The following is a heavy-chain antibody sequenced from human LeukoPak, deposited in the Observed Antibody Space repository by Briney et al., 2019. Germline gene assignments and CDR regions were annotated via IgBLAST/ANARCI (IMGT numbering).Heavy chain of an antibody. D-gene: IGHD3-3*01. Sequence: SETLSLTCAVYGESFSGYYWSWIRQPPGKGLEWIGEINHSGSTNNNPSLKSRVTISVDTSKNQFSLKLSSVTAADTAVYYCARTYYDFWSGYLPSPVPYYYYMDVWGKGTTVTVSS. CDR2: INHSGST. CDR3: ARTYYDFWSGYLPSPVPYYYYMDV. CDR1: GESFSGYY. J-gene: IGHJ6*03. V-gene: IGHV4-34*01.